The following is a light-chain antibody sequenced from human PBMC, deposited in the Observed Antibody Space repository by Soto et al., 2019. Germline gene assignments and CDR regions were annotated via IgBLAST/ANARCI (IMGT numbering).Light chain of an antibody. CDR2: GAS. CDR1: QNIRTK. CDR3: QQYQNWPPIT. Sequence: EIVMTQSPAALAVSPGEGATRSCRASQNIRTKLAWYQQKPGQAPRLLIYGASTRATGIPARFSGSGSGTDFTLTISSLQSEDFAVYHCQQYQNWPPITFGQGTRLEIK. V-gene: IGKV3D-15*01. J-gene: IGKJ5*01.